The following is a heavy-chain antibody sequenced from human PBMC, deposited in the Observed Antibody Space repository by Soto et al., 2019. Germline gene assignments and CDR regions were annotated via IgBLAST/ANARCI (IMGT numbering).Heavy chain of an antibody. CDR3: ARRKVVEPFDY. CDR2: INHSGST. CDR1: DESFCGWY. D-gene: IGHD2-15*01. Sequence: SETLSLTRAVYDESFCGWYSDRIRQPPGKGLEWIGEINHSGSTNYNPSLKSRVTISVDTSKNQFSLKLSSVTAADTAVYYCARRKVVEPFDYWGQGTLVTVSS. V-gene: IGHV4-34*01. J-gene: IGHJ4*02.